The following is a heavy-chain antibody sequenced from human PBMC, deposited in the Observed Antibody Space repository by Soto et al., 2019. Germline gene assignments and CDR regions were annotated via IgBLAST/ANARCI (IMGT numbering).Heavy chain of an antibody. CDR1: GGSISSYY. CDR2: IYYSGST. Sequence: SETLSLTCTVSGGSISSYYWSWIRQPPGKGLEWIGYIYYSGSTNYNPSLKSRVTISVDTSKNQFSLKLSSVTAADTAVYYCARAIVVVPAAMQVRYYYYMDVWGKGTTVTVSS. D-gene: IGHD2-2*01. J-gene: IGHJ6*03. CDR3: ARAIVVVPAAMQVRYYYYMDV. V-gene: IGHV4-59*01.